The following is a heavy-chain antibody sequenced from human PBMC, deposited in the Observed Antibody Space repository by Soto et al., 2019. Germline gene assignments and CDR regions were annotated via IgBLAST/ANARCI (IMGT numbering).Heavy chain of an antibody. Sequence: SVKVSCKASGGRFSRYVISWVRQAPGQGLEWMGGIIPIFGTANYAQKFQGRVTITADESTSTAYMELSSLRSEDTAVYYCARDGSYGSFGLMGYFDYWGQGTLVTVSS. CDR1: GGRFSRYV. J-gene: IGHJ4*02. D-gene: IGHD5-18*01. V-gene: IGHV1-69*13. CDR2: IIPIFGTA. CDR3: ARDGSYGSFGLMGYFDY.